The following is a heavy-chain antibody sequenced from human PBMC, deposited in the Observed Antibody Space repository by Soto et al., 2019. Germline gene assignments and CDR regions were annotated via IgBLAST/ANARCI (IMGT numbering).Heavy chain of an antibody. D-gene: IGHD3-10*01. CDR3: ARLLLWFGELLVDPTKNWFDP. V-gene: IGHV4-4*02. Sequence: SETLSLTCAVSGGSISSSNWWSWVRQPPGKGLEWIGEIYHSGSTNYNPSLKSRVTISVDKSKNQFSLKLSSVTAADTAVYYCARLLLWFGELLVDPTKNWFDPWGQGTLVTVSS. J-gene: IGHJ5*02. CDR2: IYHSGST. CDR1: GGSISSSNW.